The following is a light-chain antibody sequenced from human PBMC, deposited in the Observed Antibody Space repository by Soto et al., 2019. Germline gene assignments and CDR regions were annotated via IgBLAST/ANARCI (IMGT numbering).Light chain of an antibody. CDR2: KAS. CDR3: QQYNGYSGT. CDR1: QSISNW. V-gene: IGKV1-5*03. J-gene: IGKJ1*01. Sequence: DLQMTQSPSTLSASVGDRVTITCRASQSISNWLAWYQQKPGTAPKLLIHKASSLESGVPSRFSGSGSGTEFALTISSLQPDDFATYYCQQYNGYSGTFGQGTKVEIK.